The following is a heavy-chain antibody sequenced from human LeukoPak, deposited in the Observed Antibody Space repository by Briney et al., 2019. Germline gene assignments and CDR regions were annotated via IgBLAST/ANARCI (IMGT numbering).Heavy chain of an antibody. CDR1: GFTFSSYS. CDR2: ISSSSSYI. Sequence: GGSLRLSCAASGFTFSSYSMNWVRQAPGKGLEWVSSISSSSSYIYYADSVKGRFTISRDNAKNSLYLQMNSLRAEDTAVYYCARDSYYDILTGYTRGAFDIWGQGTMVTVSS. J-gene: IGHJ3*02. CDR3: ARDSYYDILTGYTRGAFDI. V-gene: IGHV3-21*01. D-gene: IGHD3-9*01.